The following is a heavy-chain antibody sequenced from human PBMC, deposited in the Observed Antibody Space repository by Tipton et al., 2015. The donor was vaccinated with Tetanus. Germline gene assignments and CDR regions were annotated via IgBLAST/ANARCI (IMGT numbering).Heavy chain of an antibody. J-gene: IGHJ4*02. CDR1: GGSFNGYY. CDR3: ARGLFD. Sequence: TLSLTCAVYGGSFNGYYWSWIRQPPGKGLEWIGEINHSGSTNYNPSLKSRVTISVDTSKNQFSLKLSSVTAADTAVYYCARGLFDWGQGTLVTVSS. V-gene: IGHV4-34*01. D-gene: IGHD3-16*01. CDR2: INHSGST.